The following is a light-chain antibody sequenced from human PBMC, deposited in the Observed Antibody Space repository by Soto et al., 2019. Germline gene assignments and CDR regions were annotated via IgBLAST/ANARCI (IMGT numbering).Light chain of an antibody. CDR2: RAS. V-gene: IGKV1-5*03. CDR1: QNINDW. Sequence: DIQMTQSPSSLAASVGDRVTITCRASQNINDWMAWYQHKPGKAPKLLIHRASYLQSGVPSRFSGSGSGTEFTLTISSLQPDDFETYYCQQYNSYPRTLGQGTKVDI. CDR3: QQYNSYPRT. J-gene: IGKJ1*01.